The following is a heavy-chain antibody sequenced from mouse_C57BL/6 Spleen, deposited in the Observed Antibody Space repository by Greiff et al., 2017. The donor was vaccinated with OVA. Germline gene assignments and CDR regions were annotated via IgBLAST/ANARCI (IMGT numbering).Heavy chain of an antibody. CDR3: ARRGYGSSYDWYFDV. V-gene: IGHV1-63*01. CDR1: GYTFTNYW. D-gene: IGHD1-1*01. CDR2: IYPGGGYT. Sequence: QVHVKQSGAELVRPGTSVKMSCKASGYTFTNYWIGWAKQRPGHGLEWIGDIYPGGGYTNYNEKFKGKATLTADKSSSTAYMQFSSLTSEDSAIYYCARRGYGSSYDWYFDVWGTGTTVTVSS. J-gene: IGHJ1*03.